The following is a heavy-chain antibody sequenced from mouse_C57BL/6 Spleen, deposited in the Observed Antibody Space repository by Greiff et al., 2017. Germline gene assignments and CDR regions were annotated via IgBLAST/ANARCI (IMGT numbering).Heavy chain of an antibody. CDR2: ISYDGSN. CDR1: GYSITSGYY. J-gene: IGHJ1*03. V-gene: IGHV3-6*01. CDR3: AREGAYYYGSSYRYFDV. Sequence: VQLQQSGPGLVKPSQSLSLTCSVTGYSITSGYYWNWIRQFPGNKLEWMGYISYDGSNNYNPSLKNRISITRDTSKNQFFLKLNSVTTEDTATYYCAREGAYYYGSSYRYFDVWGTGTTVTVSS. D-gene: IGHD1-1*01.